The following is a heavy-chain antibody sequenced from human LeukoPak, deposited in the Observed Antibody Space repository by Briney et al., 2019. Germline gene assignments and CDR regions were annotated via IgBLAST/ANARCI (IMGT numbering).Heavy chain of an antibody. CDR3: ATGVRGCYSNCPLDY. J-gene: IGHJ4*02. V-gene: IGHV3-23*01. CDR1: GFTFSSYA. Sequence: GGSLRLSCAASGFTFSSYAMSWVRQAPGKGLEWVSAISGSGSSTYYVDSVKGRFTISRDNSKNTLYLQMNSLRAEDTAVYYCATGVRGCYSNCPLDYWGQGTLVTVSS. CDR2: ISGSGSST. D-gene: IGHD4-11*01.